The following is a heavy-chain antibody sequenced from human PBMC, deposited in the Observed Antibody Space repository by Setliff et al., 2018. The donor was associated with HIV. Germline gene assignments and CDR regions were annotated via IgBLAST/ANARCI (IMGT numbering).Heavy chain of an antibody. CDR1: GFTFSSYA. CDR3: ARDKGPPPVVHLDY. Sequence: GGSLRLSCAASGFTFSSYAMSWVRQAPGKGLEWVSAISGSTIYYADSVKGRFTISRDNAKNSLYLQKNSLRAEDTAMYYCARDKGPPPVVHLDYWGQGTLVTVSS. D-gene: IGHD3-10*02. J-gene: IGHJ4*02. V-gene: IGHV3-21*04. CDR2: ISGSTI.